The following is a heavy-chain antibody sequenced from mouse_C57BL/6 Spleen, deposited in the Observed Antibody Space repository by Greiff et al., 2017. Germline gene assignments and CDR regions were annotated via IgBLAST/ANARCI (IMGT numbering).Heavy chain of an antibody. CDR1: GYTFTDYY. CDR2: INPNNGGT. V-gene: IGHV1-26*01. CDR3: VHYDYDGFAY. Sequence: VQLQQSGPELVKPGASVKISCKASGYTFTDYYMNWVKQSHGKSLAWIGEINPNNGGTSYNQKFKGKATLTVDKSSSSAYMELRSLTSEDSAVYYGVHYDYDGFAYWGQGTLVTVSA. D-gene: IGHD2-4*01. J-gene: IGHJ3*01.